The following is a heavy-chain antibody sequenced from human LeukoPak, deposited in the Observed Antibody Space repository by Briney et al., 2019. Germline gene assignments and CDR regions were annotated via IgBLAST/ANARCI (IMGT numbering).Heavy chain of an antibody. V-gene: IGHV3-23*01. CDR2: ISGSGSYT. Sequence: GGSLRLSCAASGFSSGSSALGWVRQAPGKGLEWVSSISGSGSYTYYADSAKGRFTISRDNSKNTVYLQMNSLRDEDTAIYYCATRSFYYGMDVWGQGTTVTVSS. CDR3: ATRSFYYGMDV. J-gene: IGHJ6*02. CDR1: GFSSGSSA.